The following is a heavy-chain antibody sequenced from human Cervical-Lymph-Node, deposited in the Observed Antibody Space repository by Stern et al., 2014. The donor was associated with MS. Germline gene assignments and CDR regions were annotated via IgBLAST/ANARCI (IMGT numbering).Heavy chain of an antibody. CDR3: ARVYCNSASCHFEY. CDR2: IYFSGST. CDR1: GGSISGYF. Sequence: QVQLQESGPGLVKPSETLSLTCTVSGGSISGYFWSWIRQPPGKGLEWIGYIYFSGSTNYNPSLRSRVTLSVDTSKNQFSLRLNSVTAADTAVYFCARVYCNSASCHFEYWGQGTLVTVSS. D-gene: IGHD2-2*01. V-gene: IGHV4-59*01. J-gene: IGHJ4*02.